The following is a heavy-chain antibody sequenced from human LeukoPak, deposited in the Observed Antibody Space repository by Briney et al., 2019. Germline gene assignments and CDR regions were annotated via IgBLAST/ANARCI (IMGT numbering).Heavy chain of an antibody. CDR2: IYYSGST. Sequence: SETLSLTCTVSGGSISSYYWSWIRQPPGKGLEWIGYIYYSGSTNYNPSLKSRVTISVDTSKNQFSPKLSSVTAADTAVYYCARQGSSGWYFNGMDVWGQGTTVTVSS. CDR3: ARQGSSGWYFNGMDV. V-gene: IGHV4-59*08. D-gene: IGHD6-19*01. J-gene: IGHJ6*02. CDR1: GGSISSYY.